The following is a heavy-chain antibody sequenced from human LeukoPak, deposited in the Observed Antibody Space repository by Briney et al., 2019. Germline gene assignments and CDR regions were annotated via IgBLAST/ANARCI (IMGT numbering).Heavy chain of an antibody. J-gene: IGHJ5*02. Sequence: SETLSLTCTVSGGSISSYYWGWIRQPAGKGLEWIGRIYTGGSTNYNPSLKSRVTMSVDTSKNQFSLKLSSVTAADTAVYYCARHFLPYDYDSSGVGNWFDPWGQGTLVTVSS. V-gene: IGHV4-4*07. CDR2: IYTGGST. D-gene: IGHD3-22*01. CDR1: GGSISSYY. CDR3: ARHFLPYDYDSSGVGNWFDP.